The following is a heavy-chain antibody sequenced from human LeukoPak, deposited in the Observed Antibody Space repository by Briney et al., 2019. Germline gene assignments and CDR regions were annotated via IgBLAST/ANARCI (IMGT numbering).Heavy chain of an antibody. D-gene: IGHD3-10*01. Sequence: GGSLRLSCAASGFTFSKYVMRWVRQAPGKGLEWVSAISTGGGSTYYAACVKGLLTIYRDNSKNTLYVQMNSLRAEDTAVYYCAKDARAYGSGPLDYWGQGTLVTVSS. V-gene: IGHV3-23*01. CDR1: GFTFSKYV. J-gene: IGHJ4*02. CDR2: ISTGGGST. CDR3: AKDARAYGSGPLDY.